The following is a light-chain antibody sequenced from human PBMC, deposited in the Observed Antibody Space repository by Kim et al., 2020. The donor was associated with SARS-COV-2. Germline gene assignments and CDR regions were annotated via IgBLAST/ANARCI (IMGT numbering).Light chain of an antibody. J-gene: IGKJ1*01. Sequence: ASVGDRVPITCRASQSTSSLLAWYQQKPRKAPKLLIYDASSLESGVPSRFNGSGSGTEFTLTISSPQPDEFATYYYQQYNSYSPTFGQGAKVDIK. CDR2: DAS. CDR1: QSTSSL. V-gene: IGKV1-5*01. CDR3: QQYNSYSPT.